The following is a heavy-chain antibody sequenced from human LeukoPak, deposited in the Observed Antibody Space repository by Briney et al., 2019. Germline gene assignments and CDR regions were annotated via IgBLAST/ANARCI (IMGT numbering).Heavy chain of an antibody. CDR2: INRNSGDT. CDR3: GLVTPGNWWFDP. Sequence: ASVKVSCKASESMFTYYHMHWVRQAPGQGLEGMGWINRNSGDTKYAQKFRGRVTMTRDTSISTTYMELTSLRSDDTAVYYCGLVTPGNWWFDPWGQGTLVTVSS. D-gene: IGHD2-21*02. J-gene: IGHJ5*02. V-gene: IGHV1-2*02. CDR1: ESMFTYYH.